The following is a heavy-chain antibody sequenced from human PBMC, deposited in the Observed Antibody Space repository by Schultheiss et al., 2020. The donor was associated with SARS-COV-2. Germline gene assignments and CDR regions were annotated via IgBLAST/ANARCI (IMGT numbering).Heavy chain of an antibody. J-gene: IGHJ4*02. Sequence: GESLKISCAASGFTFSSYGMHWVRQAPGKGLEWVSAISGSGGSTYYADSVKGRFTISRDNSKNTLYLQMNSLRAEDTAVYYCARASIGYDYVWGSYRYCYFDYWGQGTLVTVSS. CDR2: ISGSGGST. D-gene: IGHD3-16*02. CDR3: ARASIGYDYVWGSYRYCYFDY. V-gene: IGHV3-23*01. CDR1: GFTFSSYG.